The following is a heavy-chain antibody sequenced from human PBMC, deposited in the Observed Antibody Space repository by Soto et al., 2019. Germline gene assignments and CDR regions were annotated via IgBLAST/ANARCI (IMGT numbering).Heavy chain of an antibody. CDR3: ARTSAAGKYYYGMDV. D-gene: IGHD6-13*01. V-gene: IGHV5-51*01. Sequence: GESLKISCQGSGYSFTNYWVGWVRQIPGRGLEWMGIIHPGDSDTRYSPFFQGQVTISADKSISTAYLQWSSLKASDTAMYYCARTSAAGKYYYGMDVWGQGTTVTAP. CDR2: IHPGDSDT. J-gene: IGHJ6*02. CDR1: GYSFTNYW.